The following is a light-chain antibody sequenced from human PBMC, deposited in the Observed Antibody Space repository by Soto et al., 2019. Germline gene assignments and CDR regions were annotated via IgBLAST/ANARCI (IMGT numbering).Light chain of an antibody. CDR3: QKYNSAPWT. CDR2: AAS. J-gene: IGKJ1*01. V-gene: IGKV1-27*01. CDR1: QGISNY. Sequence: DIQMTQSPSSLSASVGDRVTITCRASQGISNYLAWYQQKPGKVPKLLIYAASTLQSGVPSRFSGSGSGTDFHLPNSRLEPEDVATYYRQKYNSAPWTFGQGTKVEIK.